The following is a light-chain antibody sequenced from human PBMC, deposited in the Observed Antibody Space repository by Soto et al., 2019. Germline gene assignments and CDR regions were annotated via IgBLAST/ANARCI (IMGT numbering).Light chain of an antibody. CDR1: QRIFSD. V-gene: IGKV1-39*01. J-gene: IGKJ5*01. CDR2: GAS. CDR3: QQSYSTPSIT. Sequence: DRVTITCRASQRIFSDLNWYQQKPGKAPKLLIYGASNLHSGVSSRFSGSGSGTDFTLTISALQPDDVATYYCQQSYSTPSITFGQGTRLEIK.